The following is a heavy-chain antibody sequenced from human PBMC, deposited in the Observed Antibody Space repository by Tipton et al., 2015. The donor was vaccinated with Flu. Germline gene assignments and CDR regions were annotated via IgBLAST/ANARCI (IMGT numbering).Heavy chain of an antibody. Sequence: TLSLTCTVSGGSISSSSYYWSWIRQPPGKGLEWIGYIYYSGSTNYNPPLKSRVTISVDTSKNQFSLKLSSVTAADTAVYYCARVRGGGYYYYGMDVWGQGTTVTVSS. CDR3: ARVRGGGYYYYGMDV. CDR2: IYYSGST. V-gene: IGHV4-61*01. J-gene: IGHJ6*02. CDR1: GGSISSSSYY.